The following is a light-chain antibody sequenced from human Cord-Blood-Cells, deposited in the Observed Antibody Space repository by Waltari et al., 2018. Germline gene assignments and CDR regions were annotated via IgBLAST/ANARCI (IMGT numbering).Light chain of an antibody. CDR3: QQRSNWPPTT. CDR1: QSVSSY. V-gene: IGKV3-11*01. J-gene: IGKJ5*01. CDR2: DAS. Sequence: EIVLTQSPATLSLSPGERATLPCRASQSVSSYLAWYQQKPGQAPRLLIYDASNRATAIPARFSGSGAGTDFTLTISSLEPEDFAVYYCQQRSNWPPTTFGQGTRLEIK.